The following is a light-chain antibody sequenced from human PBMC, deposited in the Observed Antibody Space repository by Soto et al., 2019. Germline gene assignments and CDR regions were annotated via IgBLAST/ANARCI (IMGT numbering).Light chain of an antibody. CDR1: SSDVGNYNY. CDR2: DVN. CDR3: NSYTSSSTYV. J-gene: IGLJ1*01. V-gene: IGLV2-14*03. Sequence: QSALTQPASVSGSPGQSIAISCTGTSSDVGNYNYVSWYQQHPGKAPKLMIYDVNNRPSGVSNRFSGSKSGNTASLTISGLQPEDEADYYCNSYTSSSTYVFGTGTKLTVL.